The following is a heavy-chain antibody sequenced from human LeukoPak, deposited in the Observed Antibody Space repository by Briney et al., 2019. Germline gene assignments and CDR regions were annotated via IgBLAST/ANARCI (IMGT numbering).Heavy chain of an antibody. CDR3: AGVEMATIRH. J-gene: IGHJ4*02. V-gene: IGHV4-39*07. D-gene: IGHD5-24*01. CDR1: GGSISSSSYY. CDR2: IYYSGSI. Sequence: SETLSLTCTVSGGSISSSSYYWGWIRQPPGKGLEWIGSIYYSGSIYYNPSLKSRVTISVDTSKNQFSLKLSSVTAADTAVYYCAGVEMATIRHWGQGTLVTVSS.